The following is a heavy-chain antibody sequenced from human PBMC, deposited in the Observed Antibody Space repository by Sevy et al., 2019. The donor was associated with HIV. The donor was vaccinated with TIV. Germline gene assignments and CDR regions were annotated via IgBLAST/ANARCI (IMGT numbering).Heavy chain of an antibody. D-gene: IGHD2-21*02. Sequence: GGSLRLSCAASGFTFEDFGMSWVRQRPGKGLEWVCGIVGNGVSAGCADSMKGRFTISRDNAKNSLYLEMNSLRIEDTASYFCAREESCGGACYYFDLWGHGILVTVSS. CDR3: AREESCGGACYYFDL. V-gene: IGHV3-20*04. CDR2: IVGNGVSA. J-gene: IGHJ4*01. CDR1: GFTFEDFG.